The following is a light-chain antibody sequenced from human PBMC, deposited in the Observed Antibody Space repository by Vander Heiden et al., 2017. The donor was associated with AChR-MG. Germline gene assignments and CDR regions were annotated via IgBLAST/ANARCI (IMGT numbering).Light chain of an antibody. V-gene: IGLV3-21*02. CDR1: NIGSKS. CDR3: QVWNSSSDHL. CDR2: DDS. J-gene: IGLJ3*02. Sequence: SYVLTQPPSVSVAPGQTARITCGGKNIGSKSVHWYQQKPGEAPVLVVYDDSDRPSGIPERFSGSNAGNTATLTISRVEAEDGADYYCQVWNSSSDHLFGGGTKLTVL.